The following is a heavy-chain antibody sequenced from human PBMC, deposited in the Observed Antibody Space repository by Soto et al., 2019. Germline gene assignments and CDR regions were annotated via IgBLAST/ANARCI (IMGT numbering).Heavy chain of an antibody. CDR2: IYYSGST. CDR1: GGSISSSSYY. D-gene: IGHD1-20*01. CDR3: ARRDNVRVFDY. V-gene: IGHV4-39*01. J-gene: IGHJ4*02. Sequence: QLQLQESGPGLVKPSETLSLTCTVSGGSISSSSYYWGWIRQPPGKGLEWIGSIYYSGSTYYNPSLKSRVTISVDTSKNQFSLKLSSVTAADTAVYYCARRDNVRVFDYWGQGTLVTVSS.